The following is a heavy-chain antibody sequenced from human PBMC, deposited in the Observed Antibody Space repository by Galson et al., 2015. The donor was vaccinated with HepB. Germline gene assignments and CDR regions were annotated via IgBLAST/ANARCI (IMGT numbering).Heavy chain of an antibody. D-gene: IGHD1-1*01. V-gene: IGHV3-66*01. CDR2: IYSGGST. CDR1: GFTVSSNY. J-gene: IGHJ6*02. Sequence: SLRLSCAASGFTVSSNYMSWVRQAPGKGLEWVSVIYSGGSTYYADSVKGRFTISRDNSKNTLYLQMNSLRAEDTAVYYCARGGGYSWIYYYYGMDVWGQGTTVTVSS. CDR3: ARGGGYSWIYYYYGMDV.